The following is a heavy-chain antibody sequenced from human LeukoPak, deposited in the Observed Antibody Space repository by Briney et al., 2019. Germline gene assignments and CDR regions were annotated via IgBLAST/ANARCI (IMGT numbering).Heavy chain of an antibody. Sequence: TLSLTCTVSGGAISTADYYWSRIRQSPGKCLGWTGYIYYRGTTYYNPSHRSRVTISVDTSKNQYSLKLSSVTAADTAVYSCARLQLRYWYFDPWGRGTLVTVSS. D-gene: IGHD5-24*01. CDR1: GGAISTADYY. V-gene: IGHV4-30-4*08. CDR3: ARLQLRYWYFDP. CDR2: IYYRGTT. J-gene: IGHJ2*01.